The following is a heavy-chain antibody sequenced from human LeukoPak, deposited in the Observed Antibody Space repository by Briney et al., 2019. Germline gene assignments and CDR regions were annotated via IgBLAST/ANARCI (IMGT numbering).Heavy chain of an antibody. CDR3: ARDGSAYNLDY. Sequence: GRSLRLSCAASGFTFSSYAMHWVRQAPGKGLEWVAVISYDGSNKYYADSVKGRFTISRDNSKNTLYLQMNSLRAEDTAVYFCARDGSAYNLDYWGQGVLVTVSS. V-gene: IGHV3-30-3*01. CDR1: GFTFSSYA. D-gene: IGHD3-16*01. CDR2: ISYDGSNK. J-gene: IGHJ4*02.